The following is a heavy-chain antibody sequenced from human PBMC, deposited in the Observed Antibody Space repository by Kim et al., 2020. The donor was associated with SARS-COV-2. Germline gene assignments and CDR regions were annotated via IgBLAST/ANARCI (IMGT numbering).Heavy chain of an antibody. D-gene: IGHD3-16*01. V-gene: IGHV3-11*03. Sequence: ADSVKGRLPHTRDNAKNSLYLQMNSLRDEETAVYYCAKSAYTYGPLFDYWGQGTLVTVSS. J-gene: IGHJ4*02. CDR3: AKSAYTYGPLFDY.